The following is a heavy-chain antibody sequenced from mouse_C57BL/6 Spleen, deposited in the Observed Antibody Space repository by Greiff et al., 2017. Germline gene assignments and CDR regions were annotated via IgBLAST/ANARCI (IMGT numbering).Heavy chain of an antibody. V-gene: IGHV3-6*01. CDR1: GYSITSGYY. D-gene: IGHD1-1*01. J-gene: IGHJ2*01. CDR2: ISYDGSN. Sequence: EVQLQESGPGLVKPSQSLSLTCSVTGYSITSGYYWNWIRQFPGNKLEWMGYISYDGSNNYNPSLKNRISITRDTSKNQFFLKLNSVTTEDTATYYCASPITTVVAHFDYWGQGTTLTVSS. CDR3: ASPITTVVAHFDY.